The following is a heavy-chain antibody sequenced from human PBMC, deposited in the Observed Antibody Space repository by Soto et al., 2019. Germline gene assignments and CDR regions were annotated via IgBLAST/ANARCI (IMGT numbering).Heavy chain of an antibody. V-gene: IGHV3-7*05. CDR3: ARDYRIAAADHIDY. Sequence: PGGSLRLSCAASGFTFSSYWMIWVRQAPGKGLEWVANIKQDGSEKYYVDSVKGRFTISRDNAKNSLYLQMNSLRAEDTAVYYCARDYRIAAADHIDYWGQGTLVTVSS. CDR1: GFTFSSYW. CDR2: IKQDGSEK. J-gene: IGHJ4*02. D-gene: IGHD6-13*01.